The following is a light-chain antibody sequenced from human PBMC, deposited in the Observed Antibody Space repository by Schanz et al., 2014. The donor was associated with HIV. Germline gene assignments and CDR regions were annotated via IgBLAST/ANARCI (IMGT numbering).Light chain of an antibody. V-gene: IGLV2-8*01. J-gene: IGLJ3*02. CDR1: SSDVGGYKY. CDR3: SSYAGSNNLV. CDR2: EVN. Sequence: QSALTQPPSASGSPGQSVTISCTGTSSDVGGYKYVSWYQQHPGKAPKLMIYEVNQRPSGVPDRFSGSKSGYTASLTVSGLQAEDEADYYCSSYAGSNNLVFGGGTKLTVL.